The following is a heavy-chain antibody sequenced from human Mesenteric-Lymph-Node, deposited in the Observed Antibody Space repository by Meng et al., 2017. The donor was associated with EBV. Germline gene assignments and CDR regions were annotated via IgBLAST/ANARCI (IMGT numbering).Heavy chain of an antibody. D-gene: IGHD3-10*01. Sequence: QLQESGPGLVKPSGTLSLTCTVSGGSISSSNYYWGWIRQPPGKDLEWIGTIHYSGNTHYNPSLKSRVTISVDKSKNQFSLRLTSVTAADTAVYYCARQYGSSFDYWGQGTLVTVSS. CDR1: GGSISSSNYY. V-gene: IGHV4-39*01. CDR3: ARQYGSSFDY. CDR2: IHYSGNT. J-gene: IGHJ4*02.